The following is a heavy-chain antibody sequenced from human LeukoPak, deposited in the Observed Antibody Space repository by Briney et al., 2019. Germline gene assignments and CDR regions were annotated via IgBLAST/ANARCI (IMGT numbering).Heavy chain of an antibody. CDR3: AKAAAGTCSGARCYYFDS. J-gene: IGHJ4*02. V-gene: IGHV3-23*01. Sequence: PGGSLRLSCAASGFTFTTYAMSWVRQTPGKGLEWVSTFSGSVDTTYHADSVRGRFTIPRTNSKNTVYLQMNSLRAEDTAVYYCAKAAAGTCSGARCYYFDSWGQGTPVTVSS. CDR2: FSGSVDTT. D-gene: IGHD2-15*01. CDR1: GFTFTTYA.